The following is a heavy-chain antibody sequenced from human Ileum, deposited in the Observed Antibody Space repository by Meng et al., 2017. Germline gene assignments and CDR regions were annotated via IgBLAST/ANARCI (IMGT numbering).Heavy chain of an antibody. V-gene: IGHV3-7*01. CDR2: ITRDGSEK. CDR3: ARDLPYSDSSGYWSGAFDI. Sequence: GESLKTSCAASGIFSSAYWMIWVRQAPGKGLEWVANITRDGSEKYYVDSVKGRFTISRDNAKNSLYLQMNSLRPEDTALYYCARDLPYSDSSGYWSGAFDIWGQGTMVTVSS. CDR1: GIFSSAYW. J-gene: IGHJ3*02. D-gene: IGHD3-22*01.